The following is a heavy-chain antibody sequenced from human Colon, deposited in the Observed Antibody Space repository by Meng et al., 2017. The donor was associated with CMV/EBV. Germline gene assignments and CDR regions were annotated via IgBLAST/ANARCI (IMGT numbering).Heavy chain of an antibody. Sequence: GGSLRLSCAASGLIFRKSTMSWLRQVPGKGLEWVSAISGSGGSTYYADSVKGRFTISRDNSKNTLYLQMNSLRAEDTAVYYCAKRKTYSGSSGGFDPWGQGTLVTVSS. CDR2: ISGSGGST. CDR3: AKRKTYSGSSGGFDP. D-gene: IGHD1-26*01. CDR1: GLIFRKST. V-gene: IGHV3-23*01. J-gene: IGHJ5*02.